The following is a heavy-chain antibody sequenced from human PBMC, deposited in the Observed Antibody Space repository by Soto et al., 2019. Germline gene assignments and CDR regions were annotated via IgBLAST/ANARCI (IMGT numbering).Heavy chain of an antibody. CDR1: GGSISSGGYY. J-gene: IGHJ6*03. V-gene: IGHV4-31*03. Sequence: SETLSLTCTVSGGSISSGGYYWSWIRQHPGKGLEWIGYIYYSGGTYYNPSLKSRVTISVDTSKNQFSLKLSSVTAADTAVYYCAREPYYYGSVSYQSNYYYYFMAVWGKGTSVLVSS. D-gene: IGHD3-10*01. CDR2: IYYSGGT. CDR3: AREPYYYGSVSYQSNYYYYFMAV.